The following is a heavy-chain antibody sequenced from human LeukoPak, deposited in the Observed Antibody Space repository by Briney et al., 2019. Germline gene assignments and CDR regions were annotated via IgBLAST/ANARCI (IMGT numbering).Heavy chain of an antibody. J-gene: IGHJ4*02. Sequence: PGGSLRLSCAASGFTFDDYDMSWVRQAPGKGLEWVSGILLNGGSTGYADSVKGRFPISRDNAKNSLYLQMHSLRAEDTALYYCARGASRAAAGTKFDYWGQGTLVTVSS. CDR2: ILLNGGST. V-gene: IGHV3-20*04. CDR1: GFTFDDYD. CDR3: ARGASRAAAGTKFDY. D-gene: IGHD6-13*01.